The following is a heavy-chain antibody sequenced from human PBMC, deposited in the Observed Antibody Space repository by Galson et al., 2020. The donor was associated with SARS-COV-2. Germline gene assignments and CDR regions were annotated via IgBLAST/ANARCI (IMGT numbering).Heavy chain of an antibody. V-gene: IGHV3-20*04. CDR1: GFIFDDES. Sequence: GESLKISCGASGFIFDDESMSWVRQAPGKGLEWVSGMNWNGASRGYADSVKGRFTISSDNAKRSLYLQMKSLRAEDTALYYCARGLHYFESWGQGTLVTVSS. CDR3: ARGLHYFES. D-gene: IGHD3-16*01. J-gene: IGHJ4*03. CDR2: MNWNGASR.